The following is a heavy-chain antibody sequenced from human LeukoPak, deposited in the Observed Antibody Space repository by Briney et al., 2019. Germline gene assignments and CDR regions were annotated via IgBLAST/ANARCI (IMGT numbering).Heavy chain of an antibody. J-gene: IGHJ5*02. Sequence: ASVKVSCKASGYTFTGYYMHWVRQAPGQGLEWMGWINPSSGGTNYAQKFQGRVTMTRDTSISTAYMELSRLRSDDTAVYYCARGGYSSGWYAFDPWGQGTLVTVSS. CDR3: ARGGYSSGWYAFDP. D-gene: IGHD6-19*01. V-gene: IGHV1-2*02. CDR1: GYTFTGYY. CDR2: INPSSGGT.